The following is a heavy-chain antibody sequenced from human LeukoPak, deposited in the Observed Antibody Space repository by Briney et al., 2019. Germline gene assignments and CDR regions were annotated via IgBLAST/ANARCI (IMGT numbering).Heavy chain of an antibody. CDR2: INHSGST. Sequence: SETLSLTCAVYGGSLSGYYWSWIRQPPGKGLEWIGEINHSGSTNYNPSLKSRVTISVDTSKNQFSLKLSSVTAADTAVYYCARHDIWGQGTMVTVSS. CDR1: GGSLSGYY. V-gene: IGHV4-34*01. CDR3: ARHDI. J-gene: IGHJ3*02.